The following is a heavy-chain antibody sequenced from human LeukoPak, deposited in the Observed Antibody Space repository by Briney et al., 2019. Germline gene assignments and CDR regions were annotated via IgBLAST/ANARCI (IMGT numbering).Heavy chain of an antibody. V-gene: IGHV3-15*01. CDR1: GFTFSNAW. J-gene: IGHJ4*02. D-gene: IGHD3-22*01. CDR3: TTRITMIVVVTQDY. CDR2: IKSKTDGGTT. Sequence: PGGSLRLSCAASGFTFSNAWMRWVRQAPGKGLEWVGRIKSKTDGGTTDYAAPVKGRFTISRDDSKNTLYLQMNSLKTEDTAVYYCTTRITMIVVVTQDYSGQGTLVTVSS.